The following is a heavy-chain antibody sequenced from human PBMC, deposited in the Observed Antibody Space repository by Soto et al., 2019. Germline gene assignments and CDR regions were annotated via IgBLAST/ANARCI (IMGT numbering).Heavy chain of an antibody. Sequence: EVQLLESGGGLVQPGGSLRLSCGASGFTFSSYAMRWVRQAPGKGLEWVSAISGSGDSTYYADSVKGRFTISRDNSKTPLYLQMNSLRAEDTAVYYCARRGSGSYYDYWGQGTLVTVSS. D-gene: IGHD1-26*01. J-gene: IGHJ4*02. CDR1: GFTFSSYA. CDR2: ISGSGDST. V-gene: IGHV3-23*01. CDR3: ARRGSGSYYDY.